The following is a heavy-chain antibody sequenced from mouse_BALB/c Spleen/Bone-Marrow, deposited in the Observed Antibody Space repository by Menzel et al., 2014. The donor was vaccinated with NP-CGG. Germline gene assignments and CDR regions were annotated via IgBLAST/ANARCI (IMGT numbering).Heavy chain of an antibody. CDR2: VGGGDSYT. J-gene: IGHJ3*01. V-gene: IGHV5-6*01. CDR3: AFITAIAY. D-gene: IGHD1-1*01. CDR1: GFTFSSYG. Sequence: EVQGVESGGDLVEPGGSLKLSCAAFGFTFSSYGMSWVRQTPDKRLEWVATVGGGDSYTYYPDFVKGRFTISRDIAKNTLYLHMSSLKSEDTAMYYCAFITAIAYWGQGTLVTVSA.